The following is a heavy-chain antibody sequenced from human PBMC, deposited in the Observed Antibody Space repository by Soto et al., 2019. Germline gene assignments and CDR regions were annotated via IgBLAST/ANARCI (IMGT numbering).Heavy chain of an antibody. D-gene: IGHD6-19*01. CDR2: ISGSGGST. J-gene: IGHJ6*02. Sequence: EVQLLESGGGLVQPGGSLRLSCAASGFTFSSYAMSWVRQAPGKGLEWVSDISGSGGSTYYADSVKGRFTISSDNSKNTLYLQMNSLRAEDTAVYYCEKGATIAVAGTFLGDYYDGMDVWGQGTTVTVSS. CDR1: GFTFSSYA. CDR3: EKGATIAVAGTFLGDYYDGMDV. V-gene: IGHV3-23*01.